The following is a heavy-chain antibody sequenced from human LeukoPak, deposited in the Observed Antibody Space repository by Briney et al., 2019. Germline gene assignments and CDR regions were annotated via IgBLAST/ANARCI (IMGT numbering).Heavy chain of an antibody. CDR2: INHSGST. CDR3: ARAGDSSGYYRIDY. Sequence: SETLSLTCAVYGGSFSGYYWSWIRQPPGKGLEWMGEINHSGSTNYNPSLKSRVTISVDTSKNQFSLKLSSVTAADTAVYYCARAGDSSGYYRIDYWGQGTLVTVSS. D-gene: IGHD3-22*01. J-gene: IGHJ4*02. V-gene: IGHV4-34*01. CDR1: GGSFSGYY.